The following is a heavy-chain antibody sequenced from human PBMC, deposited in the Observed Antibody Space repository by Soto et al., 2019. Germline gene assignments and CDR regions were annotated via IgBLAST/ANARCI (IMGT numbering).Heavy chain of an antibody. CDR2: ISGSGGST. V-gene: IGHV3-23*01. CDR3: AKSPDFYYYGMDA. J-gene: IGHJ6*02. Sequence: PGGSLRLSCAASGFTFSSYAMSWVRQAPGKGLEWVSAISGSGGSTYYADSVKGRFTISRDNSKNTLSLQMNSLRADDTAVYYCAKSPDFYYYGMDAWGQGTTVTVSS. CDR1: GFTFSSYA.